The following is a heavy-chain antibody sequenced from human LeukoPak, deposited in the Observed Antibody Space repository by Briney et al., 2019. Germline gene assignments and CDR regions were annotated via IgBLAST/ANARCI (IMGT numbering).Heavy chain of an antibody. D-gene: IGHD1-26*01. V-gene: IGHV5-51*01. Sequence: GESLKISCKGSGYSFTSYWIGWVRQMPGKGLEWMGIIYPGDSDTRYSPSFQGQVTISANKSISTAYLQWSSLKASDTAMYYCARSLLYSGSYYGMDVWGQGTTVTVSS. CDR3: ARSLLYSGSYYGMDV. J-gene: IGHJ6*02. CDR2: IYPGDSDT. CDR1: GYSFTSYW.